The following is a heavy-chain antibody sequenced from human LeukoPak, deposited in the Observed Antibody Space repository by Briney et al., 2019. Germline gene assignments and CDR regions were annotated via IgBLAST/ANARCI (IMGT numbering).Heavy chain of an antibody. Sequence: GESLKISCKGSGYSFTSYWIGWVRQMPGKGLEWMGIIYPGDSDTRYSPSFQGQVTISADKSISTAYLQWSSLKASDTAMCYCARPSFYGSGSYYNRYYMDVWGKGTTVTVSS. D-gene: IGHD3-10*01. CDR1: GYSFTSYW. V-gene: IGHV5-51*01. J-gene: IGHJ6*03. CDR2: IYPGDSDT. CDR3: ARPSFYGSGSYYNRYYMDV.